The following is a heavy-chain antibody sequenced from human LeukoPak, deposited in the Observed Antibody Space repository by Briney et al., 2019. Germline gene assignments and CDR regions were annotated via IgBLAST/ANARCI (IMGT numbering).Heavy chain of an antibody. J-gene: IGHJ5*02. V-gene: IGHV3-9*03. CDR3: AKGSCSSTSCYLGFDP. CDR2: ISWNGVNI. CDR1: GFTFDDYA. Sequence: PGGSLRLSCAASGFTFDDYAMHWVRQAPGKGLEWVSGISWNGVNIAYADSVKGRFTISRDNAKNSLYLQMNSLRTEDMALYYCAKGSCSSTSCYLGFDPWGQGTLVTVSS. D-gene: IGHD2-2*01.